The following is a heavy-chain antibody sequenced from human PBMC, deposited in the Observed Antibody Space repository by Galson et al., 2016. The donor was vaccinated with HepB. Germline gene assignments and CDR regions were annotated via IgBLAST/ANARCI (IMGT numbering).Heavy chain of an antibody. V-gene: IGHV1-18*01. J-gene: IGHJ6*02. D-gene: IGHD2-8*01. CDR3: ARDKRFSCVNGVCSLGDQYFGMDV. CDR2: ISPYSGDT. Sequence: SVKVSCKASAYVFVTHGISRVRQAPGQGLEWMAWISPYSGDTYYSHKFQGRVALTTVTSTGTAYMEMRSLRSDDTAVYYCARDKRFSCVNGVCSLGDQYFGMDVWGQGTTVIVSS. CDR1: AYVFVTHG.